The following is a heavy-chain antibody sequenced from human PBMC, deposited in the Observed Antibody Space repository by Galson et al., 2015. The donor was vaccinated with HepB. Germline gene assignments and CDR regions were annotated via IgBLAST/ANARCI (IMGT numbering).Heavy chain of an antibody. CDR3: ARYLLFDY. Sequence: SLRLSCAASGFTFSSYSMNWVRQAPGKGLEWVSYIHSGSSKIYYADSVKGRFTISRDNARNSLYLQMNSLRDEDTAVYYCARYLLFDYWGRGTLVTVSS. CDR2: IHSGSSKI. J-gene: IGHJ4*02. CDR1: GFTFSSYS. D-gene: IGHD2-2*01. V-gene: IGHV3-48*02.